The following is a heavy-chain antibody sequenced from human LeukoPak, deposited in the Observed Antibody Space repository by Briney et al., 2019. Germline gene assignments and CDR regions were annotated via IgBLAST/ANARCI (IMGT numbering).Heavy chain of an antibody. CDR2: IKHDGSEK. CDR1: GFTFSHYW. CDR3: ARGGADY. J-gene: IGHJ4*02. V-gene: IGHV3-7*04. Sequence: PGGSLRLSCVASGFTFSHYWMSWVRQAPGKGLEWVANIKHDGSEKYYVDSVKGRFTISRDNAKNSLYLQMSGLRAEDTAVYYCARGGADYWGQGTLVTVSS.